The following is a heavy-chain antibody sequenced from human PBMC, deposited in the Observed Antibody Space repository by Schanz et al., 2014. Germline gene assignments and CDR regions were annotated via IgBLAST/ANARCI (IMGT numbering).Heavy chain of an antibody. CDR2: IYDTDSGRT. CDR1: GGSVRTYY. Sequence: QVQLQQWGAGLLKPSETLSLTCAVSGGSVRTYYWNWIRQSPEKGLEWIGYIYDTDSGRTNYNPSLKSRVTISLDMSKSQVSLRLTSVTAADTAVYYCARRKAVAGTDIFDIWGQGTMVTVSS. D-gene: IGHD6-19*01. V-gene: IGHV4-59*02. J-gene: IGHJ3*02. CDR3: ARRKAVAGTDIFDI.